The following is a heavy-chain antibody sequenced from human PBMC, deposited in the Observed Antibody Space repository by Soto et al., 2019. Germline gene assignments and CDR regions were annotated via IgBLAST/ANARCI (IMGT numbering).Heavy chain of an antibody. V-gene: IGHV5-10-1*01. CDR3: ARAETKPSYYYYGMDV. CDR1: GYSFTSYW. CDR2: IDPSDSYT. Sequence: GESLKISCKGSGYSFTSYWISWVRQMPGKGLEWMGRIDPSDSYTNYSPSFQGHVTISADKPISTAYLQWSSLKASDTAMYYCARAETKPSYYYYGMDVWGQGTTVTVSS. J-gene: IGHJ6*02.